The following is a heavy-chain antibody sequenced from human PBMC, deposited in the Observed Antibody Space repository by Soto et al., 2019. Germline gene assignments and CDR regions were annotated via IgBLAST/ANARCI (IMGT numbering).Heavy chain of an antibody. V-gene: IGHV1-69*06. J-gene: IGHJ6*02. Sequence: RASVKVSCKASRGTFGNYAISWVRQAPGQGLEWMGGIMPVFGTVNYAQKFQGRVTITADKYMNIAYMELTSLTSEDTAVYYCARVSVPGIYGEDVWGQGTTVTVSS. CDR1: RGTFGNYA. D-gene: IGHD3-10*01. CDR3: ARVSVPGIYGEDV. CDR2: IMPVFGTV.